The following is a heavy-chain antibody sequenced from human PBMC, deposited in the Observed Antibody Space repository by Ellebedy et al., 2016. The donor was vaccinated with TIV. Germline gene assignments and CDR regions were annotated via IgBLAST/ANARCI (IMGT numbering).Heavy chain of an antibody. J-gene: IGHJ4*02. Sequence: ASVKVSCKASGYTFTGYYMHWVRQAPGQGLEWMGGIIPIFGTANYAQKFQDKVTMTRDTATSTDYMEFNSLTSDDTAVYYCARRNGLMKGFDYWGQGTLVSVSS. D-gene: IGHD5-24*01. CDR2: IIPIFGTA. V-gene: IGHV1-46*01. CDR3: ARRNGLMKGFDY. CDR1: GYTFTGYY.